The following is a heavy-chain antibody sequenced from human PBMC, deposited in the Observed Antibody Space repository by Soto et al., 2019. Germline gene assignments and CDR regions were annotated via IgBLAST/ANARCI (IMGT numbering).Heavy chain of an antibody. D-gene: IGHD4-17*01. Sequence: QLQESGTGLLKPSETLSLTCSVSGGSISSPSYNWGWVRQAPGQGPEWLGTIFYSGTDHYNPSLKSRLAISVDTSRSQVSLSLTSVTAADTAVYYCTTVASTHFDSWGQGAQVTVSS. V-gene: IGHV4-39*01. J-gene: IGHJ4*02. CDR3: TTVASTHFDS. CDR2: IFYSGTD. CDR1: GGSISSPSYN.